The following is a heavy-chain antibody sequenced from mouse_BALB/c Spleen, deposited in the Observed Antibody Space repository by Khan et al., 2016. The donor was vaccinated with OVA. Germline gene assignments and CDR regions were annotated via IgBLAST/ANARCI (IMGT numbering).Heavy chain of an antibody. CDR2: IHYSGST. J-gene: IGHJ1*01. CDR3: ARDYYGNWYFDV. V-gene: IGHV3-1*02. D-gene: IGHD1-2*01. Sequence: EVQLKQSGPDLVKPSQSLSLTCTVTGYSFTSGYSWHWIRQFPGNKLEWMGYIHYSGSTNYTPSLKSRFSITRDTSKNQFFLQLNSVTTEDTATDYCARDYYGNWYFDVWGAGTTVTVSS. CDR1: GYSFTSGYS.